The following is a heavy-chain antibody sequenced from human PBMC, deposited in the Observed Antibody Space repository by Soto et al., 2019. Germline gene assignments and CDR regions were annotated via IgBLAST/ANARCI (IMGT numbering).Heavy chain of an antibody. D-gene: IGHD6-19*01. CDR1: GFTFRSYA. CDR3: ARDLSVAGPDY. Sequence: GGSLRLSCAASGFTFRSYAMHWVRQAPGKGLEWVAVISYDESDKYYADSLKGRFTISRDNSKNTLYLQMNSLRGEDTAVYYCARDLSVAGPDYWGQGALVTVSS. CDR2: ISYDESDK. J-gene: IGHJ4*02. V-gene: IGHV3-30*03.